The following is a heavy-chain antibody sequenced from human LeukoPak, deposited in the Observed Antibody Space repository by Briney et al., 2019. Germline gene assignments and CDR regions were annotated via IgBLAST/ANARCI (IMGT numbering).Heavy chain of an antibody. V-gene: IGHV3-23*01. CDR3: AKGGAEMTAAPHGDVVTTPLDGFDI. CDR2: VSGSGGRT. Sequence: GGSLRLSCVASGFAFSAFAISWVRQAPGKGLEWVSAVSGSGGRTFYADSVRGRFTISRDNSKKTVFLQMDSLRAEDTAVYYCAKGGAEMTAAPHGDVVTTPLDGFDIWAKGKMVTVSS. D-gene: IGHD2-21*02. J-gene: IGHJ3*02. CDR1: GFAFSAFA.